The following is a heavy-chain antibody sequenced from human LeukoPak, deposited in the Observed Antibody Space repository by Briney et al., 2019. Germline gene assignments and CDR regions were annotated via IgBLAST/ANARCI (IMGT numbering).Heavy chain of an antibody. CDR2: THYSGST. D-gene: IGHD3-10*01. CDR3: ARGDMMLRGVIDEIDP. CDR1: GGSISTYY. V-gene: IGHV4-59*01. Sequence: SETLSLICTVSGGSISTYYWMWIRQPPGKGLEWIGCTHYSGSTNYNPSLKSRVTMSVDTSKNLFSLKLSSVTAADSAVYYCARGDMMLRGVIDEIDPRGQGTLVTVSS. J-gene: IGHJ5*02.